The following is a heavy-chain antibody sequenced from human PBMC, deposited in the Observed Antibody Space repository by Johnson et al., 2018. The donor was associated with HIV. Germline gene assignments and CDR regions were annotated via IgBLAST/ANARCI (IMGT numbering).Heavy chain of an antibody. J-gene: IGHJ3*02. CDR2: ISFDGGTK. Sequence: QVQLVESGGGVVQPGRSMRLSCAASALNFSDYSMHWVRQAPGKGLEWVAIISFDGGTKYYADSVKGRFTISRDNSNNTLYLQMNSLRVEDTAVYLCAKAYGIAAAGNAFDIWGQGTMVTVSS. V-gene: IGHV3-30*04. D-gene: IGHD6-13*01. CDR3: AKAYGIAAAGNAFDI. CDR1: ALNFSDYS.